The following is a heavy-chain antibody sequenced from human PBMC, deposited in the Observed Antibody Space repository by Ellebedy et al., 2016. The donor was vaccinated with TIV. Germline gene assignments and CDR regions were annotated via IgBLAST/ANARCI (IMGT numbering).Heavy chain of an antibody. CDR3: ASHMVRESTWFDP. D-gene: IGHD3-10*01. CDR1: GGSTSSSSYY. J-gene: IGHJ5*02. Sequence: MPSETLSLTCTVSGGSTSSSSYYWGWIRQPPGKGLEWIGGIYYSGRTYYNPSLKSRVTISVDTSKNQFSLKLSSVTAADTAVYYCASHMVRESTWFDPWGQGTLVTVSS. CDR2: IYYSGRT. V-gene: IGHV4-39*01.